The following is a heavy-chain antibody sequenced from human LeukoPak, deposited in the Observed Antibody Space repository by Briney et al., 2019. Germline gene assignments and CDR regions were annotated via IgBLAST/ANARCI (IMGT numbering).Heavy chain of an antibody. CDR3: ARESTAAISRVVFDL. CDR2: IYSGGNT. Sequence: GGSLRLSCGASGFIFSSYDMNWVRQAPGQGLERVSLIYSGGNTIYADSVKGRFTISRDNSKNTLYLQMNGLRAQDTAVYYCARESTAAISRVVFDLWGQGTMVSVSS. J-gene: IGHJ3*01. CDR1: GFIFSSYD. V-gene: IGHV3-66*02. D-gene: IGHD2-21*02.